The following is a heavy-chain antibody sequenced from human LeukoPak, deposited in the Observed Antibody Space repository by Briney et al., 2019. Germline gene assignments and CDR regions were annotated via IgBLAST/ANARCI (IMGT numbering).Heavy chain of an antibody. V-gene: IGHV1-69*13. Sequence: SVTVSCKASGGTFSSYAISWVRQAPGQGLEWMGGIIPIFGTANYAQKFQGRVTITAGESTSTAYMELSSLRSEDTAVYYCARNGGSGSYYREYNWFDPWGQGTLVTVSS. D-gene: IGHD3-10*01. CDR1: GGTFSSYA. CDR2: IIPIFGTA. CDR3: ARNGGSGSYYREYNWFDP. J-gene: IGHJ5*02.